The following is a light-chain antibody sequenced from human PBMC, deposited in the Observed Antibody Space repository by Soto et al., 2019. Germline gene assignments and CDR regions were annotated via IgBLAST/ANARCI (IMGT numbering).Light chain of an antibody. CDR1: QGIIDY. CDR2: AAS. J-gene: IGKJ1*01. V-gene: IGKV1-27*01. CDR3: QKYDSAPQT. Sequence: DIQMTQSPSSLSASVGDTVTITCRASQGIIDYLAWYQQRPGKVPKLLIYAASTLQTGVPSRFSGSGAGTDFTLTISNLQPEDVATYYCQKYDSAPQTFGQGTKVEIK.